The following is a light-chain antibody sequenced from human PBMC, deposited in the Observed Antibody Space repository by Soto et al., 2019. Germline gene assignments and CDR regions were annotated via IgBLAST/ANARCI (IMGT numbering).Light chain of an antibody. Sequence: DLQMTQSPSTLSASVGDRVTITCRASQSISSWLAWYQQKPGKAPKLLIYDASSLESGVPSRFSGRGSGTEFTLTISSLQPDDFATYYCQQYNSYSSITFGQGTRLEIK. CDR3: QQYNSYSSIT. V-gene: IGKV1-5*01. J-gene: IGKJ5*01. CDR2: DAS. CDR1: QSISSW.